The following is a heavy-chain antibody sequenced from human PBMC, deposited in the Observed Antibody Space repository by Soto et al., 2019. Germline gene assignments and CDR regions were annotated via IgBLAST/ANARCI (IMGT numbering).Heavy chain of an antibody. J-gene: IGHJ4*02. D-gene: IGHD2-2*01. CDR2: ISDTGSSH. Sequence: LRLSCVGSGFTFSSYGMHWVRQAPGKGLECVAVISDTGSSHYYAASVEGRFTISRENSKNTLSLHMDRLRVEDTAVYYCAKDRGGDCPDNSCYFGADYWGQGTPVTVS. CDR3: AKDRGGDCPDNSCYFGADY. V-gene: IGHV3-30*18. CDR1: GFTFSSYG.